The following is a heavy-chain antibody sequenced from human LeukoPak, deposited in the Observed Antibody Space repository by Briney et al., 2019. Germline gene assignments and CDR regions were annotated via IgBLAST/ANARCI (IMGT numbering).Heavy chain of an antibody. Sequence: GRSLRLSCAASGFTFSTYAMHWVRQAPGKGLEWVAVISYDGSNKFYADSVKGRFTISRDNSKNTLYLQMNSLRAEDTAVYYCARVIAVAGTPWFDPWGQGTLVTVSS. CDR1: GFTFSTYA. J-gene: IGHJ5*02. V-gene: IGHV3-30-3*01. CDR2: ISYDGSNK. D-gene: IGHD6-19*01. CDR3: ARVIAVAGTPWFDP.